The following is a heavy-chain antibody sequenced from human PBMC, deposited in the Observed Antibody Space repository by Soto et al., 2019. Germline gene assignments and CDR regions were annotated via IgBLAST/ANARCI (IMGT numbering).Heavy chain of an antibody. CDR1: GYTFTSYG. J-gene: IGHJ4*02. Sequence: ASVKVSCKASGYTFTSYGVGWVRQAPGQGLEWMGWISAYNGNTNYAQKVQGRVTMTTDTSTSTAYVELRSLRSDDTAVYYCARSAVGGSGSYSRPFDYWGQGTLVTVSS. D-gene: IGHD3-10*01. CDR3: ARSAVGGSGSYSRPFDY. CDR2: ISAYNGNT. V-gene: IGHV1-18*01.